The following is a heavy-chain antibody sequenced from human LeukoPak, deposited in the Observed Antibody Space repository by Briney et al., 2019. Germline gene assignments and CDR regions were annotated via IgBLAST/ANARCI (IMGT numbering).Heavy chain of an antibody. J-gene: IGHJ2*01. CDR3: ERPSSIAAGAPRIDWYFDL. V-gene: IGHV4-4*09. CDR1: GGSISSYY. CDR2: IYTSGST. Sequence: SETLSLTCTVSGGSISSYYWSWIRQPPGKGLEWIGYIYTSGSTNYNPSLKSRVTISVDTSKNQFSLKLSSVTAADTAVYYCERPSSIAAGAPRIDWYFDLWGRGTLVTVSS. D-gene: IGHD6-25*01.